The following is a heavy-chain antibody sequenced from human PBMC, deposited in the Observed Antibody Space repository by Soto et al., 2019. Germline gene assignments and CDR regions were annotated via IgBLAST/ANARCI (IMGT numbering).Heavy chain of an antibody. Sequence: HPGGSLRLSCAASGFTFSIYGMHWVRQAPGKGLEWVAVISYDGSNKYYADSVKGRFTISRDNSKNTLYLQMNSLRFEDTAVYYCVRVRRQGGTWHNSYCMDVWGQGTPVTVSS. CDR1: GFTFSIYG. CDR3: VRVRRQGGTWHNSYCMDV. CDR2: ISYDGSNK. V-gene: IGHV3-30*03. J-gene: IGHJ6*02. D-gene: IGHD1-1*01.